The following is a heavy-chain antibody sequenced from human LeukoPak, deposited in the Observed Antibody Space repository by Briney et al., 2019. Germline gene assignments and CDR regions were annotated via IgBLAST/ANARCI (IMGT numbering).Heavy chain of an antibody. D-gene: IGHD4-11*01. CDR1: GYTFRGNY. J-gene: IGHJ4*02. CDR3: ARDPSSVTLYFFDY. CDR2: IDANNGDT. Sequence: ASVKVSCKASGYTFRGNYIHWLRPAPGQGLEWMGWIDANNGDTKSAQKFQGRVTMSRDTSISTAYMDLSSLSPDDAAVYYCARDPSSVTLYFFDYWGQGTLVTVSS. V-gene: IGHV1-2*02.